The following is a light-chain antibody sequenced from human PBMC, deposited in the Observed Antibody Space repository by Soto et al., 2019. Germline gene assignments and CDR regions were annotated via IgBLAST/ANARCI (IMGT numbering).Light chain of an antibody. CDR3: SSYTSSSTLV. J-gene: IGLJ2*01. V-gene: IGLV2-14*01. Sequence: QSALTQPASVSGSPGQSITISCTGTSSDVGGYNYVSWYQQHPGKAPKLMIYDVSNRPSGVSNRFSGSKSGNTASLTISGHQEEEAADYYCSSYTSSSTLVFGAGTKVTVL. CDR2: DVS. CDR1: SSDVGGYNY.